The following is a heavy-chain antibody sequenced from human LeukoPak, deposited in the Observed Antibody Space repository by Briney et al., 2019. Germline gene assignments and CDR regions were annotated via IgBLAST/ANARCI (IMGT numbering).Heavy chain of an antibody. CDR2: ISAYNGNT. V-gene: IGHV1-18*01. D-gene: IGHD5/OR15-5a*01. CDR3: ARAPLHGSSVFGMDV. Sequence: ASVKVSCKASGYTFTSYGISWVRQAPGQGLEWMGWISAYNGNTNYAQKLQGRVTMTTDTSTSTAYMELRSLRSDDTAVYYCARAPLHGSSVFGMDVWGQGTTVTVSS. CDR1: GYTFTSYG. J-gene: IGHJ6*02.